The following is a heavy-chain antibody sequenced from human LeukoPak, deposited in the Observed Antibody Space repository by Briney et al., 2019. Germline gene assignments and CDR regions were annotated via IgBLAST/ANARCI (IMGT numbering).Heavy chain of an antibody. V-gene: IGHV4-59*01. CDR1: GDTFTSYD. J-gene: IGHJ5*02. CDR3: ARDNRRYYDFWSGYNYNWFDP. D-gene: IGHD3-3*01. Sequence: LTCKVSGDTFTSYDRSWVRQPPGKGLEWIGYMYPSGSTNYNTSLKSRVTIAVDTSKNQFSLKLSSVTAADTAVYYCARDNRRYYDFWSGYNYNWFDPWGQGTLVTVSS. CDR2: MYPSGST.